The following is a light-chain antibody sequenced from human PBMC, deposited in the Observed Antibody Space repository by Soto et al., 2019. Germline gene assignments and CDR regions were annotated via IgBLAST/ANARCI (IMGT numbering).Light chain of an antibody. Sequence: DIQMTQSPSSLSASVGDRVTITCRASQSISSYLNWYQQKPGKAPKLLIYAASSLQSGVRSRFSGSGSGTYFTLTISSLQPEDFATYYCQQSYSTPWTFGQGTKLEIK. CDR2: AAS. V-gene: IGKV1-39*01. CDR3: QQSYSTPWT. CDR1: QSISSY. J-gene: IGKJ1*01.